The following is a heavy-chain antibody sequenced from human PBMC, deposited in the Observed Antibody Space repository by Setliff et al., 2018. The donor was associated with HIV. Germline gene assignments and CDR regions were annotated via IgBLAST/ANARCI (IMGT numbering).Heavy chain of an antibody. CDR1: GGSIRSGSYY. CDR3: ARQKYWSGYYGEGYYYYMDV. J-gene: IGHJ6*03. D-gene: IGHD3-3*01. Sequence: ETLSLTCSVSGGSIRSGSYYWDWIRQPPGKGLEWIGSINYSGRTRYNASLKSRVTIFADTPTNQFSLVLNSVTAADTALYYCARQKYWSGYYGEGYYYYMDVWGKGTTVTVSS. V-gene: IGHV4-39*01. CDR2: INYSGRT.